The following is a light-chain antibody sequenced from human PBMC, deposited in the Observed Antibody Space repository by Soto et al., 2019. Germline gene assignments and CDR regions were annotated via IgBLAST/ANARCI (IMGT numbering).Light chain of an antibody. Sequence: QSALTQPRSVSGSPGQSVTISCTGSSSDVGAYNYVSWYQQHPGKAPKVMIYDVSKRPSGVPDRFSGSKSDNTASLTISGLQAEDEADYYCCSYAGSYTFVFGTGTKLTVL. CDR3: CSYAGSYTFV. CDR1: SSDVGAYNY. V-gene: IGLV2-11*01. CDR2: DVS. J-gene: IGLJ1*01.